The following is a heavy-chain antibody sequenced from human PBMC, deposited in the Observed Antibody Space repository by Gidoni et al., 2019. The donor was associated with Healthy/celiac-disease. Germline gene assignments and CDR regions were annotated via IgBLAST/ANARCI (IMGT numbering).Heavy chain of an antibody. Sequence: QVQLQESGPGLVKPSQTLLLTCTVSGRSISSGGYYWSWIRQQQGMGLEWIGYIYYSWSTYYNRALKSRVTITVDASKNQFSLKLSSVTAEYTAGDYCASSLAGTAGPLVYWGQGTLVTVSS. CDR3: ASSLAGTAGPLVY. V-gene: IGHV4-31*03. D-gene: IGHD1-7*01. CDR1: GRSISSGGYY. CDR2: IYYSWST. J-gene: IGHJ4*02.